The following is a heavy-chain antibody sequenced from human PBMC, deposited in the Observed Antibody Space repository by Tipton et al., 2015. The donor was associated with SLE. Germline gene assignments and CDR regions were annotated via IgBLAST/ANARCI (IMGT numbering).Heavy chain of an antibody. V-gene: IGHV3-21*04. CDR1: GFTFSSYS. CDR3: ARASGSSSWDDAFDI. J-gene: IGHJ3*02. Sequence: SLRLSCAASGFTFSSYSMNWVRQAPGKGLEWVSSISSSSSYTNYADSVKGRFTISRDNAKNSLYLQMNSLRAEDTAVYYCARASGSSSWDDAFDIWGQGTMVTVSS. CDR2: ISSSSSYT. D-gene: IGHD6-13*01.